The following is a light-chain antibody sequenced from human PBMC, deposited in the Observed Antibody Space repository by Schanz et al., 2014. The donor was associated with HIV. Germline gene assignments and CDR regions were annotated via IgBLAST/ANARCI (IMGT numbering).Light chain of an antibody. J-gene: IGLJ3*02. V-gene: IGLV2-14*03. CDR3: NSYTSSSTWV. CDR2: DVS. CDR1: NSDVGYYNY. Sequence: QSALTQPASVSGSPGQSITISCTGTNSDVGYYNYVSWYQQHPGKAPKLIIYDVSNRPSGVSNRFSGSKSGNTASLTISGLQADDEADYYCNSYTSSSTWVFGGGTKLTVL.